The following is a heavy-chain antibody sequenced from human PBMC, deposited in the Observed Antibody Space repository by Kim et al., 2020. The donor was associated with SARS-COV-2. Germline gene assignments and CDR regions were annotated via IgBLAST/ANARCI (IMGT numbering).Heavy chain of an antibody. V-gene: IGHV1-18*01. J-gene: IGHJ4*02. CDR3: ARGAYGDVSFDY. D-gene: IGHD3-10*01. Sequence: QKVQGRVIMTTDPSTNTAYMELWSLRSDDTAMYYCARGAYGDVSFDYWGQGTLVTVSS.